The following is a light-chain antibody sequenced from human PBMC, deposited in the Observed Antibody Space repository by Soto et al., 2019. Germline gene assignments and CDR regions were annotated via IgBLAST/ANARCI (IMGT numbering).Light chain of an antibody. Sequence: ESVLTQSPGTLSLSPGERATLSCRASQSVSSNSLAWYQQKPGQAPRLLIYHASTGATGIPARFSGSGPGPELTLTISSVQSEDFAVYYCQQYNEWPLTFGGGTKVEIK. CDR1: QSVSSN. CDR2: HAS. CDR3: QQYNEWPLT. J-gene: IGKJ4*01. V-gene: IGKV3-15*01.